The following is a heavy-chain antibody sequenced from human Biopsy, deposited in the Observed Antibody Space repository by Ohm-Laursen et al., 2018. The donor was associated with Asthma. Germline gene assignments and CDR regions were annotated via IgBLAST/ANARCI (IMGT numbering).Heavy chain of an antibody. CDR2: IYYSGST. Sequence: SQTLSLTCSVSGGSISSGGYYWSWIRQHPGKGLEWIGYIYYSGSTYCNPSLKSRVTISVDTSKNQFSLKLSSVTSADTAVYYCARGIGLSGYDFWSGYSATPNWFDPWGQGTLVTVSS. J-gene: IGHJ5*02. V-gene: IGHV4-31*03. D-gene: IGHD3-3*01. CDR3: ARGIGLSGYDFWSGYSATPNWFDP. CDR1: GGSISSGGYY.